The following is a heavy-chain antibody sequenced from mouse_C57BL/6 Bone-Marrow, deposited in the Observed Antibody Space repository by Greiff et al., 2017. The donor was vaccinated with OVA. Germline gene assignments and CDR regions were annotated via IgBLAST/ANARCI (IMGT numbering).Heavy chain of an antibody. CDR2: IHPNSGST. Sequence: QVQLQQPGAELVKPGASVKLSCKASGYTFTSYWMHWVKQRPGQGLEWIGMIHPNSGSTNYNEKFKSKATLTVDKSSSTAYMQLSSLTSEDSAVYYCARSLLITTVVATREFYYAKYCWEQGTSVAVSS. CDR1: GYTFTSYW. CDR3: ARSLLITTVVATREFYYAKYC. D-gene: IGHD1-1*01. V-gene: IGHV1-64*01. J-gene: IGHJ4*01.